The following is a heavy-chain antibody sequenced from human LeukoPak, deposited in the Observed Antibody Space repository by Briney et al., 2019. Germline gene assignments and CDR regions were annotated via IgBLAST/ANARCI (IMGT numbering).Heavy chain of an antibody. CDR2: IYSGGST. Sequence: PGGSLRLSCAASGFTVSSNYMSWVRQAPGKGLEWVSVIYSGGSTYYADSVKRRFTICRDNSKNTLYLQMNSLRAEHTAVYYCWGSPCYCSSCYCYYFGMGGWGQGATVT. J-gene: IGHJ6*02. D-gene: IGHD2-2*01. CDR1: GFTVSSNY. CDR3: WGSPCYCSSCYCYYFGMGG. V-gene: IGHV3-66*01.